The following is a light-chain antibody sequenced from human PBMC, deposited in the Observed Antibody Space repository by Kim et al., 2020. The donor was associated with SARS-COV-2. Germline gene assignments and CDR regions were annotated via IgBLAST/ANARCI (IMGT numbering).Light chain of an antibody. CDR3: QQLNSYPTT. Sequence: SVGGRVPITCRASQGISSYLAWYQHKPGKAPKLLIYAASTLQSGVPSRFSGSGSGTEFTLTISSLQPEDFATYYCQQLNSYPTTFGQGTRLEIK. CDR2: AAS. CDR1: QGISSY. J-gene: IGKJ5*01. V-gene: IGKV1-9*01.